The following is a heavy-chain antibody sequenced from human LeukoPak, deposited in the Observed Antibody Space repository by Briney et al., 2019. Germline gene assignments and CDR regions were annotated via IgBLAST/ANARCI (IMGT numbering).Heavy chain of an antibody. D-gene: IGHD3-22*01. CDR2: IWYDGSNK. V-gene: IGHV3-33*01. CDR1: GFTFSSYG. CDR3: ARRSGYYYVGFDY. Sequence: GRSLRLSCAASGFTFSSYGMHWVRQAPGKGLEWVAVIWYDGSNKYYADSVKGRFTISRDNSKNTLYLQMNSLRAEDTAVYYCARRSGYYYVGFDYWGQGTLVTVSS. J-gene: IGHJ4*02.